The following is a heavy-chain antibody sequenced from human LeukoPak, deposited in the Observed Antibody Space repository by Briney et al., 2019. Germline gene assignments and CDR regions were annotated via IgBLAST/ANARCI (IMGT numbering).Heavy chain of an antibody. CDR1: GGSISSYY. V-gene: IGHV4-59*08. Sequence: SETLSLTCTVSGGSISSYYWSWIRQPPGKGLEWIGYIYYSGSTNYNPSLKSRVTISVDTSKNQFSLKLSSVTAADTAVYYCARFRGYSGYAIDYWGQGTLVTVSS. CDR2: IYYSGST. D-gene: IGHD5-12*01. J-gene: IGHJ4*02. CDR3: ARFRGYSGYAIDY.